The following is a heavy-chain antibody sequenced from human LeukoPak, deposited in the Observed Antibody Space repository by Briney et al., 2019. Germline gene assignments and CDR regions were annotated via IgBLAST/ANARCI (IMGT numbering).Heavy chain of an antibody. CDR2: TSNDGSNK. D-gene: IGHD1-14*01. Sequence: GGSLRLSCAASGFTFSSYAMHWVRQAPGKGLECVAVTSNDGSNKSYADSVKGRFTISRDNSKNTLYLQMNSLRAEDTAVYYCAREWHTELIAYWGQGTLVSVSS. CDR1: GFTFSSYA. J-gene: IGHJ4*02. V-gene: IGHV3-30*04. CDR3: AREWHTELIAY.